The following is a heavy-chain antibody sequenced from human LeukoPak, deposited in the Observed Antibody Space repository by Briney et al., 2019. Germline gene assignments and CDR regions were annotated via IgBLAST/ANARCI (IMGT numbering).Heavy chain of an antibody. CDR1: GFTFDDYG. CDR3: AKERRADGDYISAFDI. D-gene: IGHD4-17*01. J-gene: IGHJ3*02. V-gene: IGHV3-20*04. Sequence: GGSLRLSCAASGFTFDDYGMSWVRQAPGKGLEWVSGINWNGGSTGYADSVKGRFTISRDNAKNSLYLQMNSLRAEDTAVYYCAKERRADGDYISAFDIWGQGTMVTVSS. CDR2: INWNGGST.